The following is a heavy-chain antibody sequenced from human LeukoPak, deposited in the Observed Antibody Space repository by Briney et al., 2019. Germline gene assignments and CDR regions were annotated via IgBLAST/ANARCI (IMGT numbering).Heavy chain of an antibody. D-gene: IGHD5-18*01. CDR2: ISSSSSTI. CDR3: ARDSGDRAMED. CDR1: GFTFSSYS. J-gene: IGHJ4*02. V-gene: IGHV3-48*04. Sequence: GGSLRLSCAASGFTFSSYSMNWVRQAPGKGLEWVSYISSSSSTIYYADSVKGRFTISRDNAKNSLYLQMNSLRAEDTAVYYCARDSGDRAMEDWGQGTLVTVSS.